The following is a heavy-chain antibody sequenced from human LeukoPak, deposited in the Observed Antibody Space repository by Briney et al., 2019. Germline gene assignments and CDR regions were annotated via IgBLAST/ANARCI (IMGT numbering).Heavy chain of an antibody. CDR2: INPKSGGT. D-gene: IGHD3-10*01. V-gene: IGHV1-2*02. Sequence: GASVKVSCKASGYTFTGYYMHWVRQAPGQGLEWMGWINPKSGGTNYAQKFQGRVTMTRDTSISTAYMELSRLRSDDTAVYYCARDRMVRGVRPFDPWGQGTLVTVSS. J-gene: IGHJ5*02. CDR3: ARDRMVRGVRPFDP. CDR1: GYTFTGYY.